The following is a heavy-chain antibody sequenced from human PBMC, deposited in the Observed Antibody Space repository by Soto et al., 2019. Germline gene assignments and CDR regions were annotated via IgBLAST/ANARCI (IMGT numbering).Heavy chain of an antibody. J-gene: IGHJ6*02. D-gene: IGHD3-9*01. CDR1: GYTFTSYG. CDR2: ISAYNGNT. CDR3: ARANDDGLDYDNLTCSVLMDV. Sequence: QVQLVQSGAEVKKPGASVKVSCKASGYTFTSYGISWVRQAPGQGLEWMGWISAYNGNTNYAQKLQGRVTMTTDTSPSTGYNEPGSLRSDETAVYYWARANDDGLDYDNLTCSVLMDVWGQGTTVTVSS. V-gene: IGHV1-18*01.